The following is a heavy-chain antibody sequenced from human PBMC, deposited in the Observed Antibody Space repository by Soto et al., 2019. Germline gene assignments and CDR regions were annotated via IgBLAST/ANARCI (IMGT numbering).Heavy chain of an antibody. CDR2: ISGSGGST. V-gene: IGHV3-23*01. CDR3: AKEGRVLWFGELSSNYYYGMDV. Sequence: GSLRLSCAASGXTFSSYAMGWVRQAPGKGLELVSAISGSGGSTYYADYVKGRFTISRYNSKNTLYLQMNSLRAEDTAVYYCAKEGRVLWFGELSSNYYYGMDVWGQGTTVPVSS. CDR1: GXTFSSYA. J-gene: IGHJ6*02. D-gene: IGHD3-10*01.